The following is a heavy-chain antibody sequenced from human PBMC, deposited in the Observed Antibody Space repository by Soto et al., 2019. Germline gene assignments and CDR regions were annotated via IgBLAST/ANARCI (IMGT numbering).Heavy chain of an antibody. CDR2: VYHGGST. CDR3: ARAPSSGSPYYYYYYGMDV. Sequence: SETLSLTCAVSGGSISSSNWWSWVRQPPGKGLEWVGDVYHGGSTNYNPSLKSRVTMSVDKSKNQFSLNLISATAADTAVYYCARAPSSGSPYYYYYYGMDVWGQGTTVTVSS. J-gene: IGHJ6*02. V-gene: IGHV4-4*02. D-gene: IGHD3-10*01. CDR1: GGSISSSNW.